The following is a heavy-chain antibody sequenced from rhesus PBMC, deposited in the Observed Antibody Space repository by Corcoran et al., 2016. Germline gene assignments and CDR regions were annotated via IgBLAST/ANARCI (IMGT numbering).Heavy chain of an antibody. V-gene: IGHV4-65*01. CDR1: GGSVSSSNW. Sequence: QVQLQESGPGLVKPSETLSLTCAVSGGSVSSSNWWSWIRQPPGKGLEWIGYISGSSGSTYYNPSLKSRGTISTDTSKNQFSLKLSSVTAADTAVYYCARAYEDDYGYYYTGTFDYWGQGVLVTVSS. J-gene: IGHJ4*01. CDR3: ARAYEDDYGYYYTGTFDY. CDR2: ISGSSGST. D-gene: IGHD3-9*01.